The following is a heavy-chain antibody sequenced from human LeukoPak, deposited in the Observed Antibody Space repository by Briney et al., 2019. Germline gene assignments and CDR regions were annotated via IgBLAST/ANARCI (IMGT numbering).Heavy chain of an antibody. CDR1: GYTFNSYD. CDR3: ARVLRYDFWSAYYFDY. Sequence: ASVKVSCKASGYTFNSYDITWVRQAPGQGLEWMAWISTYNGNTNYAQKVQGRVTMTTDTSTTTAYMDLRSLRSDDTDVYYCARVLRYDFWSAYYFDYWGQGTLVTVSS. D-gene: IGHD3-3*01. V-gene: IGHV1-18*01. J-gene: IGHJ4*02. CDR2: ISTYNGNT.